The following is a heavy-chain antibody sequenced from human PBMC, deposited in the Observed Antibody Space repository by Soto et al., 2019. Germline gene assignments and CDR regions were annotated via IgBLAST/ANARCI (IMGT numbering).Heavy chain of an antibody. CDR1: GFTFSVFG. V-gene: IGHV3-33*05. CDR2: ISYDGRKT. Sequence: QVHLAESGGGVVQPGTSLRLSCAASGFTFSVFGMHWVRQAPGKGLEWVAVISYDGRKTFYADSVEGRFTISRDNSKNTLNLQLNGLPPGNTLLYSCAKGPSPPTYENYSLRSWGRGPLVTVS. CDR3: AKGPSPPTYENYSLRS. D-gene: IGHD2-15*01. J-gene: IGHJ5*02.